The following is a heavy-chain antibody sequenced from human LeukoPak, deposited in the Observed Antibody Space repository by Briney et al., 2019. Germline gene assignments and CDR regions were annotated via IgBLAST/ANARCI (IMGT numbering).Heavy chain of an antibody. Sequence: PGGSLRLSCAASGFTFSSYWMSWVRQAPGKGLEWVSAITGSGGSTYYADSVKGRFTISRDNSKNTLYLQMNSLRAEDTAVYYCAKAQVGAILHAFDIWGQGTMVTVSS. CDR1: GFTFSSYW. CDR2: ITGSGGST. J-gene: IGHJ3*02. V-gene: IGHV3-23*01. CDR3: AKAQVGAILHAFDI. D-gene: IGHD1-26*01.